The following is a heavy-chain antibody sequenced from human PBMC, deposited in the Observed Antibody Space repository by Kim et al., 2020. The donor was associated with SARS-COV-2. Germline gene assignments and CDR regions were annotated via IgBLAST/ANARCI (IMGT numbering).Heavy chain of an antibody. J-gene: IGHJ5*02. CDR2: IYTSGST. CDR1: GGSISSGSYY. D-gene: IGHD3-10*01. V-gene: IGHV4-61*02. CDR3: ARASGKFNNVPWFDP. Sequence: SETLSLTCTVSGGSISSGSYYWSWIRQPAGKGLEWIGRIYTSGSTNYNPSLSSRITVSLDASKNQFFLKVNSVTAADTGVYYCARASGKFNNVPWFDPWGQGTPVIVSS.